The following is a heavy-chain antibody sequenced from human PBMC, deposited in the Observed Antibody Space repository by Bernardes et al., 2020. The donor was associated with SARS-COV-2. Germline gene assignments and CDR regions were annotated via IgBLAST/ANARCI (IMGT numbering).Heavy chain of an antibody. CDR2: TLYSGTT. CDR3: ARIGPLGAIDI. J-gene: IGHJ3*02. V-gene: IGHV4-59*11. D-gene: IGHD6-13*01. CDR1: GDSITRHH. Sequence: SETLSLTCTVSGDSITRHHWSWIRQPPGRGLECLGYTLYSGTTYYSPSLKSRVTVSVDTSKKKFSLKLRSVTAADTAKYYCARIGPLGAIDIWGQGTMVTVSS.